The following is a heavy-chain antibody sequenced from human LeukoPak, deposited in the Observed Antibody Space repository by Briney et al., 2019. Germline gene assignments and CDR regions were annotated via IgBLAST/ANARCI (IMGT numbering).Heavy chain of an antibody. Sequence: GGSLRLSCAASGFTFSSYGMHWVRQAPGKGLEWVAVISYDGSNKYYADSVKGRFTISRDNSKNTLYLQMNSLRAEDTAVYYCARVEQQRLLYYFDYWGQGTLVTVSS. CDR1: GFTFSSYG. CDR3: ARVEQQRLLYYFDY. V-gene: IGHV3-30*03. D-gene: IGHD6-13*01. J-gene: IGHJ4*02. CDR2: ISYDGSNK.